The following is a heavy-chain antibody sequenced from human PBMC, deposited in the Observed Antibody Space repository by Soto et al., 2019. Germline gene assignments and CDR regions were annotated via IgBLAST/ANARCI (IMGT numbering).Heavy chain of an antibody. CDR2: ISHSGTS. CDR1: GGSISSSHW. V-gene: IGHV4-4*02. D-gene: IGHD3-9*01. J-gene: IGHJ3*01. Sequence: QVQLQESGPGLVKPSGTLSLTCAVSGGSISSSHWWTWVRQSPGKGLEYIGEISHSGTSNSNPSLTSRVTLSVDKSKNHCSLTLTSVTAADTAVYYCARVVLTITRGAFDACGQGTLVIVSS. CDR3: ARVVLTITRGAFDA.